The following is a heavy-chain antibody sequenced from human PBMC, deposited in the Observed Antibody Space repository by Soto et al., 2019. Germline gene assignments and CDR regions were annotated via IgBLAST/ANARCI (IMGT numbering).Heavy chain of an antibody. D-gene: IGHD3-10*01. CDR3: AKVLSKNYYYPFDF. V-gene: IGHV3-23*01. CDR1: GFTFSDYA. Sequence: PGWSLRLSCTASGFTFSDYAMAWVRQAPGKGLEWVSTISGGSSVTYYGDSVKGRFTISRDNAKKTLFLQLNRLSAEDTATYYCAKVLSKNYYYPFDFWGQGTQVTVSS. J-gene: IGHJ4*02. CDR2: ISGGSSVT.